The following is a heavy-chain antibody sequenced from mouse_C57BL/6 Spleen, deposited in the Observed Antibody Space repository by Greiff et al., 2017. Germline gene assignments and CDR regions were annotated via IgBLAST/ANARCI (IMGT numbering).Heavy chain of an antibody. V-gene: IGHV1-64*01. D-gene: IGHD1-2*01. CDR1: GYTFTSYW. CDR3: ARWSITTPYFDY. J-gene: IGHJ2*01. CDR2: IHPNSGST. Sequence: QVQLQQPGAELVKPGASVKLSCKASGYTFTSYWMHWVKQRPGQGLEWIGMIHPNSGSTNYNEKFKSKATLTVDKSSSTAYMQLSSLTSEDSAVYYCARWSITTPYFDYWGQGTTLTVAS.